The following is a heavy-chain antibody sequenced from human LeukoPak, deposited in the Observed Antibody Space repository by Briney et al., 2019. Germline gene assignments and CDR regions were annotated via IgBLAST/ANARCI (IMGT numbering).Heavy chain of an antibody. CDR2: IYYSGST. CDR3: ARAKTFVVTRRYYFDY. V-gene: IGHV4-31*03. D-gene: IGHD2-21*02. Sequence: KPSETLSLTCTVSGGSISSGGYYWSWIRQHPGKGLEWIGYIYYSGSTYYNPSLKSRVTISVDTSKNQFSLKLSSVTAADTAVYYCARAKTFVVTRRYYFDYWGQGTLVTVSS. CDR1: GGSISSGGYY. J-gene: IGHJ4*02.